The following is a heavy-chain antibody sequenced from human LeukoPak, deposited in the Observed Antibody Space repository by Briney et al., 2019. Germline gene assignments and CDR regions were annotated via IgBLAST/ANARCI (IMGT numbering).Heavy chain of an antibody. CDR3: DRDSGSYDSYYDY. CDR1: GGSTSSFC. D-gene: IGHD3-10*01. Sequence: PSETLSPTSPVSGGSTSSFCTGWNRQPPGKGLEWIGYIYYSGSTNYNPSLKSRVTISVDTSKNYFSLRLSSVTAADTAVYYCDRDSGSYDSYYDYWGQGTLVTVSS. V-gene: IGHV4-59*01. J-gene: IGHJ4*02. CDR2: IYYSGST.